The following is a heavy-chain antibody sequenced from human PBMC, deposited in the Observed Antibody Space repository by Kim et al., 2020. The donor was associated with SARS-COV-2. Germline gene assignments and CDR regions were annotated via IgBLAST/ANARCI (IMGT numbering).Heavy chain of an antibody. CDR2: IYDSGST. Sequence: SETLSLTCTVSGGSVSSGSYYWSWLRQPPGKGLEWIGYIYDSGSTNYNPSLKSRVTISVDTSKNQFTLKPSSVTAAATAVYYCARVTTGLYDAFDFWGQG. CDR1: GGSVSSGSYY. D-gene: IGHD7-27*01. J-gene: IGHJ3*01. CDR3: ARVTTGLYDAFDF. V-gene: IGHV4-61*01.